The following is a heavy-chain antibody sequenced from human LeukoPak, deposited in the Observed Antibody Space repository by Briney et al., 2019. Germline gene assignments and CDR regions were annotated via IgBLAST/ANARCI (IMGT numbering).Heavy chain of an antibody. CDR1: GFTFSSYS. CDR2: ISSSSSTI. D-gene: IGHD6-19*01. J-gene: IGHJ5*02. V-gene: IGHV3-48*04. Sequence: GGSLRLSCAASGFTFSSYSMNWVRQAPGKGLEWVSYISSSSSTIYYADSVKGRFTISRDNAKNSLYLQMNSLRAEDTAVYYCARDVPAGGSGGWYGPRSNWFDPWGQGTLVTVSS. CDR3: ARDVPAGGSGGWYGPRSNWFDP.